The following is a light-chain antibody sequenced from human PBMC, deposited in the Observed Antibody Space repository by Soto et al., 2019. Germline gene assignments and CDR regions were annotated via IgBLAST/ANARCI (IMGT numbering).Light chain of an antibody. CDR3: QQYSHLIT. CDR1: QDISNY. CDR2: DAS. V-gene: IGKV1-33*01. J-gene: IGKJ5*01. Sequence: DIQMTQSPSSLSASVGDRVTITCQASQDISNYLNWYQQKLGKDPKLLIYDASNLETGVPSRFSGSGSGTDFTFTISSLQPEDIATYYCQQYSHLITVGQGTRLEIK.